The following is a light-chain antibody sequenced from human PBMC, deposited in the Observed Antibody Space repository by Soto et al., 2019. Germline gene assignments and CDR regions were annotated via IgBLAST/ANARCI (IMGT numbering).Light chain of an antibody. Sequence: ESVLTQSPGNLSLSPGERATLSCRASQSVSSSYLAWYQQKPGQAPRLLIYVTSSRATAIPDRFSGSGSGTDFTFTISRLEPEYFAVYYCQQYGSSSWTFGQGTKVEIK. CDR1: QSVSSSY. CDR2: VTS. CDR3: QQYGSSSWT. V-gene: IGKV3-20*01. J-gene: IGKJ1*01.